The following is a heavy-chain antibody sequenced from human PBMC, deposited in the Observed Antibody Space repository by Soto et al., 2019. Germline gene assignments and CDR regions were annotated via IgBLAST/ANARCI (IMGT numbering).Heavy chain of an antibody. CDR1: GYTFTSYD. Sequence: GASVKVSCKASGYTFTSYDINWVRQTAGQGLEWVGWMSPKAANTGYAQKFQGRVKLTADESTRTAYMELSTLTSEDTAVYYCARSLTTVVTMDVWGQGTTVTVSS. J-gene: IGHJ6*02. V-gene: IGHV1-8*01. D-gene: IGHD4-17*01. CDR3: ARSLTTVVTMDV. CDR2: MSPKAANT.